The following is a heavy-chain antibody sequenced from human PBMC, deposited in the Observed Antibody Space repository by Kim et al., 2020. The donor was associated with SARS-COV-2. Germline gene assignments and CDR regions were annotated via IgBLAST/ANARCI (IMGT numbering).Heavy chain of an antibody. Sequence: WGSLRLSCAASGFTFSGQFMNWIRQAPGKGLEWVSYISSGSGNTIFYADSVKGRFTISRDNAKNSLYLQMNSLRAEDTAVYYCARAGIGWNAFDIWGLGTMVTVSS. CDR2: ISSGSGNTI. J-gene: IGHJ3*02. CDR1: GFTFSGQF. D-gene: IGHD2-15*01. V-gene: IGHV3-11*01. CDR3: ARAGIGWNAFDI.